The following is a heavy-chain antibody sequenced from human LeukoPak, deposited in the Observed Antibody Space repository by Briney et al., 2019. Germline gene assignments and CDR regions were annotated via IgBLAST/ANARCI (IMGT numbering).Heavy chain of an antibody. CDR3: ARDGYSGYDFYFDY. CDR2: INGSGGST. J-gene: IGHJ4*02. D-gene: IGHD5-12*01. Sequence: GGSLRLSCAASGFTFSSYAMSWVRQAPGKGLEWVSAINGSGGSTYYADSVKGRLTISRDNSKNTLYLQMNSLRAEDTAVYYCARDGYSGYDFYFDYWGQGSLVTVSS. CDR1: GFTFSSYA. V-gene: IGHV3-23*01.